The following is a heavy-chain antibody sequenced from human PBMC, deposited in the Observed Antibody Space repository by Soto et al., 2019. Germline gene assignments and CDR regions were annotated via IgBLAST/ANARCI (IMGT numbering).Heavy chain of an antibody. Sequence: QVQLVESGGGVVQPGRSLRLSCAASGFTFSTYGMHWVRQAPGKGLEWVAVISNDGSRKYYADSVKGRFTISRGNSKNTLYLQMNSLRAEDTAVYYCAMAGYCTNGVCYSYFYFGMDVWGQGTTVTVSS. J-gene: IGHJ6*02. V-gene: IGHV3-30*03. D-gene: IGHD2-8*01. CDR1: GFTFSTYG. CDR3: AMAGYCTNGVCYSYFYFGMDV. CDR2: ISNDGSRK.